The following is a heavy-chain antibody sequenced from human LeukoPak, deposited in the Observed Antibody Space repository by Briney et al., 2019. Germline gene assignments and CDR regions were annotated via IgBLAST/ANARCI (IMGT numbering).Heavy chain of an antibody. CDR3: ASHSYGSGSYPSNYYYYMDV. CDR2: IYHSGST. D-gene: IGHD3-10*01. J-gene: IGHJ6*03. V-gene: IGHV4-38-2*02. Sequence: SETLSLTCTVSGYSISSGYYWGWIRQPPGKGLEWIGSIYHSGSTYYNPSLKSRVTISVDTSKNQFSLKLSSVTAADTAVYYCASHSYGSGSYPSNYYYYMDVWGKGTAVTISS. CDR1: GYSISSGYY.